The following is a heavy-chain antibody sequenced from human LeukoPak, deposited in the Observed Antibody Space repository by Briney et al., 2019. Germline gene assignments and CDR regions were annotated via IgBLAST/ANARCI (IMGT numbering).Heavy chain of an antibody. CDR3: ARDSEGGCFDY. CDR2: IYYSGST. CDR1: GGSISSGGYY. D-gene: IGHD1-26*01. Sequence: PSQTLSLTCTVSGGSISSGGYYWSWIRQHPGKGLEWIGYIYYSGSTYYNPSLKSRVTISVDTSKNQFSLKLSSVTAADTAVYYCARDSEGGCFDYWGQGTLSPSPQ. V-gene: IGHV4-31*03. J-gene: IGHJ4*02.